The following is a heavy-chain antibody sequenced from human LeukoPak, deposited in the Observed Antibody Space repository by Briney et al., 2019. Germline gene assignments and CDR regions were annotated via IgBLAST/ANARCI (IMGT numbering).Heavy chain of an antibody. CDR1: GFTFTDYW. CDR2: INHSGST. J-gene: IGHJ3*02. D-gene: IGHD6-6*01. V-gene: IGHV4-34*08. Sequence: GSLRLSCAASGFTFTDYWMHWVRQAPGKGLEWIGEINHSGSTNYNPSLKSRVTISVDTSKNQFSLKLSSVTAADTAVYYCARFRRSIAARPDAFDIWGQGTMVTVSS. CDR3: ARFRRSIAARPDAFDI.